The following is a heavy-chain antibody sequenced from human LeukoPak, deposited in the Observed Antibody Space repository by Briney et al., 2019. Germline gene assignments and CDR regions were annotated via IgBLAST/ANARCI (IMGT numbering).Heavy chain of an antibody. CDR3: ARDEAVVGYSYGYLVH. CDR1: GYTFTSYY. D-gene: IGHD5-18*01. CDR2: INPSGGST. J-gene: IGHJ4*02. Sequence: ASVKVSCKASGYTFTSYYMHWVRQAPGQGLEWMGIINPSGGSTSYAQKFQGRVTMTRDTSTSTVYMELSSLRSEDTAVYYCARDEAVVGYSYGYLVHWGQGTLVTVSS. V-gene: IGHV1-46*01.